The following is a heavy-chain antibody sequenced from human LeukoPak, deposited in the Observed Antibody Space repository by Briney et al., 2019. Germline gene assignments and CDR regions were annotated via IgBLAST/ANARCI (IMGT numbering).Heavy chain of an antibody. CDR1: GFTFSNYG. CDR2: ISFSSTHI. Sequence: GGSLRLSCAASGFTFSNYGMSWVRQAPGKGLEWVSSISFSSTHIYYADSIQGRFTISRDNAENSLYLQMNSLRAEDTAVYYCAKDGTVPAAIVHDAFDIWGQGTMVTVSS. D-gene: IGHD2-2*01. V-gene: IGHV3-21*06. J-gene: IGHJ3*02. CDR3: AKDGTVPAAIVHDAFDI.